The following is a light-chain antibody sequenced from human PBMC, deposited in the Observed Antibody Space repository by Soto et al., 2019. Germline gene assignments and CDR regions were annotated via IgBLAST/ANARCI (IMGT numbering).Light chain of an antibody. CDR1: SSDIGGFNY. Sequence: QSALTQPRSVSGSPGQSVTISCTGTSSDIGGFNYVSWYQQHPGKVPKLMIHDVTKRPSGVPDRFSASKSGNTASLTISGLQAEDEADYYCCSYAGRYTFVFGSGTKLT. V-gene: IGLV2-11*01. J-gene: IGLJ1*01. CDR2: DVT. CDR3: CSYAGRYTFV.